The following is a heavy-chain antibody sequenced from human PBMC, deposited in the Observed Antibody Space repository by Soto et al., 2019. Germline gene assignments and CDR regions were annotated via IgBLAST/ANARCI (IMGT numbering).Heavy chain of an antibody. Sequence: QVQLQQWGAGLLKPSETLSLTCAVYGGSFSGYYWSWIRQPPGKGLEWIGEINHSGSTNYNPSLKSRVTLSVDTSKNQFSLKLSSVTAADTAVYYCARGRITRGYSYGSDRFDYWGQGTLVTVSS. J-gene: IGHJ4*02. CDR1: GGSFSGYY. CDR2: INHSGST. CDR3: ARGRITRGYSYGSDRFDY. D-gene: IGHD5-18*01. V-gene: IGHV4-34*01.